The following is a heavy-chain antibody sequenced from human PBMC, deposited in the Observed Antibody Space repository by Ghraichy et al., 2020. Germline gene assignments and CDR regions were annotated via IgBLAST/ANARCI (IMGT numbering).Heavy chain of an antibody. CDR3: ARVHSGSYYAPFDS. CDR2: IYNGDIT. Sequence: GESLNISCTASVFTVSYNFMSWVRQAPGKGLEWVSVIYNGDITYYADSVKGRFTISRDKSKNTLDLQMTRLRVEDTAIYYCARVHSGSYYAPFDSWGQGTLVTVSS. CDR1: VFTVSYNF. D-gene: IGHD1-26*01. J-gene: IGHJ4*02. V-gene: IGHV3-66*01.